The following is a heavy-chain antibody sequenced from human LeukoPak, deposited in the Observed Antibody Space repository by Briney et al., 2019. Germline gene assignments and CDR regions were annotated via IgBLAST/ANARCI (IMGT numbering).Heavy chain of an antibody. CDR2: ITPSGGT. Sequence: GASVKVSCKASGYTFTSYAIHWVRQAPGQGLEWMGWITPSGGTDYPQKFQGRVTMTRDMSINTAYMELSRLRSDETAVYYCAREGESSADAFDIWGQGTKVTVSS. CDR3: AREGESSADAFDI. J-gene: IGHJ3*02. CDR1: GYTFTSYA. V-gene: IGHV1-2*02. D-gene: IGHD3-22*01.